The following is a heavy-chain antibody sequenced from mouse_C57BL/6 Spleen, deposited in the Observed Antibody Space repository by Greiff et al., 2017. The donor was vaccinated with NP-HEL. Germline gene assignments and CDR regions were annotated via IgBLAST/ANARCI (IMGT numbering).Heavy chain of an antibody. J-gene: IGHJ4*01. D-gene: IGHD1-1*01. V-gene: IGHV1-75*01. CDR3: ARSNYGSSYAMDY. CDR2: IFPGSGST. Sequence: QVQLQQSGPELVKPGASVKISCKASGYTFTDYYINWVKQRPGQGLEWIGWIFPGSGSTYYNEKFKGMATITVDKSSSTAYMLLSSLTSEDSAVYFCARSNYGSSYAMDYWGQGTSVTVSS. CDR1: GYTFTDYY.